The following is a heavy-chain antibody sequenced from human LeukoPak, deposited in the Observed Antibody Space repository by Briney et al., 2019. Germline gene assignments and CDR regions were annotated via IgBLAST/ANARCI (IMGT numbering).Heavy chain of an antibody. V-gene: IGHV3-66*01. CDR2: IYSGGST. D-gene: IGHD3-22*01. CDR1: GFTVSSNY. CDR3: ARLRNYYDSRPDAFDI. J-gene: IGHJ3*02. Sequence: GGSLRLSCAASGFTVSSNYMSWVRQAPGNGLEWVSVIYSGGSTYYADSVKGRFTISRDNSKNTLYLQMNSLRAEDTAVYYCARLRNYYDSRPDAFDIWGQGTMVTVSS.